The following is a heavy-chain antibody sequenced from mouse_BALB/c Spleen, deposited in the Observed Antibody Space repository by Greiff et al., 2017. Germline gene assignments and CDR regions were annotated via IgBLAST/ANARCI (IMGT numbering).Heavy chain of an antibody. J-gene: IGHJ3*01. CDR1: GFTFSSYG. CDR2: ISSGGSYT. V-gene: IGHV5-6*02. D-gene: IGHD1-1*01. Sequence: EVKLVESGGDLVKPGGSLKLSCAASGFTFSSYGMSWVRQTPDKRLEWVATISSGGSYTYYPDSVKGRFTISRDNAKNTLYLQMSSLKSEDTAMYYCARPPMTYYYGSSSWFADWGQGTLVTVSA. CDR3: ARPPMTYYYGSSSWFAD.